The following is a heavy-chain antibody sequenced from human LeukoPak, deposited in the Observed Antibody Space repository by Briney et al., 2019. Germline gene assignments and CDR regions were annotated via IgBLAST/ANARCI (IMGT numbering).Heavy chain of an antibody. CDR1: GYTFTSQG. V-gene: IGHV1-18*01. D-gene: IGHD3-10*01. Sequence: ASVRVSCKASGYTFTSQGISWVRQAPGQGFESMGWISAYNGKTEYAEKFQGRVTMSTDTSTSTAYLELTSLTSDDTAVYFCARGLGAFDYWGQGTLVTVSS. J-gene: IGHJ4*02. CDR3: ARGLGAFDY. CDR2: ISAYNGKT.